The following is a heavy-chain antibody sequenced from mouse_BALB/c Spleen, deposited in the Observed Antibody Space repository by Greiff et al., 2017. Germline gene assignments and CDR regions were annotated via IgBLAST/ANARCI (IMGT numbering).Heavy chain of an antibody. D-gene: IGHD3-3*01. J-gene: IGHJ1*01. CDR2: ISDGGSYT. CDR3: ARLPPGHWYFDV. V-gene: IGHV5-4*02. CDR1: GFTFSDYY. Sequence: EVKLVESGGGLVKPGGSLKLSCAASGFTFSDYYMYWVRQTPEKRLEWVATISDGGSYTYYPDSVKGRFTISRDNAKNNLYLQMSSLKSEDTAMYYCARLPPGHWYFDVWGAGTTVTVSS.